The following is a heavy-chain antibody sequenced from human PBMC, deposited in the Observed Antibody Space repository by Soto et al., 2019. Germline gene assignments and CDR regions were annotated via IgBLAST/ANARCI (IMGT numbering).Heavy chain of an antibody. CDR1: GFTFSTYA. V-gene: IGHV3-23*01. CDR3: AKDFGDPYAFDI. D-gene: IGHD2-21*01. J-gene: IGHJ3*02. Sequence: GGSLRLYCAASGFTFSTYAMSLVRQAPGKGLEWISNIRGSNGRIDYADSVKGRFTISRDNSKNTLYLEMNSLRAEDTAVYYCAKDFGDPYAFDIWGQGAMVTVSS. CDR2: IRGSNGRI.